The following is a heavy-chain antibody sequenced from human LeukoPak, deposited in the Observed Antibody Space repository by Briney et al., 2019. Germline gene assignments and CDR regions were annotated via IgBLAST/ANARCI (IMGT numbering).Heavy chain of an antibody. CDR2: IYYSGST. J-gene: IGHJ5*02. CDR3: ARVALRYNWFDP. CDR1: GGSISSYY. V-gene: IGHV4-59*12. Sequence: PSETLSLTCTVSGGSISSYYWSWIRQPPGKGLEWIGYIYYSGSTNYNPSLKSRVTISVDTSKNQFSLKLSSVTAADTAVYYCARVALRYNWFDPWGQGTLVTVSS.